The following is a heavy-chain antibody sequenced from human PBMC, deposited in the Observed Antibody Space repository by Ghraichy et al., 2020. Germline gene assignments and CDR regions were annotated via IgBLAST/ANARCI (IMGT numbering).Heavy chain of an antibody. V-gene: IGHV3-30*18. CDR1: GLTFRSYG. J-gene: IGHJ4*02. CDR2: ISSDGSYI. D-gene: IGHD6-19*01. Sequence: GESLNISCAVSGLTFRSYGMYWVRQAPGKALEWVALISSDGSYIKYSDSVKGRFTISRDNSKNTLYLQMNSLRGEDTAIFYCAKIAVTGQHYFDYWGQGTLVTVSA. CDR3: AKIAVTGQHYFDY.